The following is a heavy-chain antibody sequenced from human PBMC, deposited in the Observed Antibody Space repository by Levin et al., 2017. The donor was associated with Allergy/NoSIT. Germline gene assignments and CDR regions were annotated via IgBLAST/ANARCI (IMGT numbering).Heavy chain of an antibody. CDR3: ARVGDCSSTSCYVRGAEPPNYYYYGMDV. CDR1: GFTFSSYW. D-gene: IGHD2-2*01. J-gene: IGHJ6*02. Sequence: GGSLRLSCAASGFTFSSYWMSWVRQAPGKGLEWVANIKQDGSEKYYVDSVKGRFTISRDNAKNSLYLQMNSLRAEDTAVYYCARVGDCSSTSCYVRGAEPPNYYYYGMDVWGQGTTVTVSS. CDR2: IKQDGSEK. V-gene: IGHV3-7*01.